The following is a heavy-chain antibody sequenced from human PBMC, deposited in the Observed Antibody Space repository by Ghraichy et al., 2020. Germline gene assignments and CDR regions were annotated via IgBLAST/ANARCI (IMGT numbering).Heavy chain of an antibody. CDR3: ARGGLVVPAAANWFDP. CDR2: IYHSGST. D-gene: IGHD2-2*01. Sequence: SETLSLTCAVSGGSISSSNWWSWVRQPPGKGLEWIGEIYHSGSTNYNPSLKSRVTISVDKSKNQFSLKLSSVTAADTAVYYCARGGLVVPAAANWFDPWGQGTLVTVSS. CDR1: GGSISSSNW. J-gene: IGHJ5*02. V-gene: IGHV4-4*02.